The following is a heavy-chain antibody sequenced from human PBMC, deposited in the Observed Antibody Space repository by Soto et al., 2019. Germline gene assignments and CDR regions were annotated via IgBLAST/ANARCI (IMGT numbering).Heavy chain of an antibody. J-gene: IGHJ4*02. CDR1: GLSFSNAW. D-gene: IGHD6-6*01. V-gene: IGHV3-15*07. CDR3: TTYFEAPDY. Sequence: EVQLVESGGGLVKPGGSLRLSCTASGLSFSNAWMNWVRQVPGKGLEWVARITSKADGGTTALAAHGKGRFTISSDNSKNTLYMPLISLKTEETAVDYSTTYFEAPDYLGQGTLVTISS. CDR2: ITSKADGGTT.